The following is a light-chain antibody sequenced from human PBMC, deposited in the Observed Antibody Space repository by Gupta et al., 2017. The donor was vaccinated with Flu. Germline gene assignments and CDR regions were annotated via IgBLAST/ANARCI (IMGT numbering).Light chain of an antibody. CDR2: AAS. J-gene: IGKJ1*01. Sequence: DIQMTQSPSSLSASVGDRVTITCRASQSVNNYLNWYQHIPGKAPRLLIHAASTLHSGVPSRFSGSGSGADFTLTISRLQPEDSATYYCQQSDNHPSTFGQGTKVEVK. V-gene: IGKV1-39*01. CDR1: QSVNNY. CDR3: QQSDNHPST.